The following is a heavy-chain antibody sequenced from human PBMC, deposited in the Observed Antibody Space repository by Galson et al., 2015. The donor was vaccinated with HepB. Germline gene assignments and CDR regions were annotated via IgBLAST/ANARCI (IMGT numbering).Heavy chain of an antibody. CDR2: IIPIFGTA. CDR3: ARDLKDSSGYYPRGAFDI. V-gene: IGHV1-69*13. CDR1: GGTFSSYA. J-gene: IGHJ3*02. D-gene: IGHD3-22*01. Sequence: SVKVSCKASGGTFSSYAISWVRQAPGQGLEWMGGIIPIFGTANYAQKFQGRVTITADESTSTAYMELSSLRSEDTAVYYCARDLKDSSGYYPRGAFDIWGQGTMVTVSS.